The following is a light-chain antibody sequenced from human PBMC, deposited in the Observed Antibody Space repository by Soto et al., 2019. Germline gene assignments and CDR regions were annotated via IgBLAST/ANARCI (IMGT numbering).Light chain of an antibody. Sequence: DIQMTQSPSTLSASVVDRVTSPCRASQSISYWLAWYQQKSGKAPRLLIHDASSLETGVPSRFSGSGSGTEFTLTISSLQPDDFATYYCQLYHSYSWTFGQGTKVDI. CDR3: QLYHSYSWT. CDR2: DAS. V-gene: IGKV1-5*01. J-gene: IGKJ1*01. CDR1: QSISYW.